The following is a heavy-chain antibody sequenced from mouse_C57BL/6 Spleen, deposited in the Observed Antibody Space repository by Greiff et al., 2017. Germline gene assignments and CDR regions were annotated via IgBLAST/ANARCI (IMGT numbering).Heavy chain of an antibody. CDR3: ATDYGSGYFDG. D-gene: IGHD1-1*01. Sequence: QVQLQQPGTELVKPGASVKLSCKASGYTFTSYWMHWVEQRPGQGLEWIGNINPSNGGTNYNEKFKSQATLNVAKSSSTAYMQLSILTSEASAVYYCATDYGSGYFDGWGTGTTVTVSS. CDR2: INPSNGGT. V-gene: IGHV1-53*01. J-gene: IGHJ1*03. CDR1: GYTFTSYW.